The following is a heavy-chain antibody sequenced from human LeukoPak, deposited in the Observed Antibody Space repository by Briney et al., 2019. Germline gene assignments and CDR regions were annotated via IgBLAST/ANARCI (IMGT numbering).Heavy chain of an antibody. V-gene: IGHV4-39*01. CDR2: IYYSGST. J-gene: IGHJ6*03. D-gene: IGHD6-13*01. Sequence: SETLSLTCTVSGGSISSSSYYWGWIRQPPGKGLEWIGSIYYSGSTYYNPSLKSRVTISVDTSKNQFSLKLSSVTAADTAVYYCASLPDSSSKYYYYYYMDVWGKGTTVTVSS. CDR3: ASLPDSSSKYYYYYYMDV. CDR1: GGSISSSSYY.